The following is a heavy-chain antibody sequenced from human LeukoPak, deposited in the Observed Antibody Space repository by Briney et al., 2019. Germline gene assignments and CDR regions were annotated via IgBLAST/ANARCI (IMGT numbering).Heavy chain of an antibody. Sequence: GGSLRLSCAASRFTFSTYVMTWVRQAPGKGLEWVSGIAGGGEYTYYADSVKGGFTISRDNSNNTLFLQMNSLRAEDTAVYYCVKDPEKYDILTGYYYYYYMDVWGKGTTVIVSS. V-gene: IGHV3-23*01. CDR3: VKDPEKYDILTGYYYYYYMDV. CDR1: RFTFSTYV. J-gene: IGHJ6*03. CDR2: IAGGGEYT. D-gene: IGHD3-9*01.